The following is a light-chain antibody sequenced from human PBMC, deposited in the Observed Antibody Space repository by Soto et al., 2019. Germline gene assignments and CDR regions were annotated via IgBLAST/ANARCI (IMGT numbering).Light chain of an antibody. CDR3: HQYGTSPQT. V-gene: IGKV3-20*01. Sequence: EIVLTQSPGSLTLSPGESATLSCRASQSVSNTHVAWYQQRPGQAPRLLIYDASRRDIGVPDRFSVSGSGTDFTLAISGLEPADFAVYFCHQYGTSPQTFGQGTKVEMK. J-gene: IGKJ1*01. CDR1: QSVSNTH. CDR2: DAS.